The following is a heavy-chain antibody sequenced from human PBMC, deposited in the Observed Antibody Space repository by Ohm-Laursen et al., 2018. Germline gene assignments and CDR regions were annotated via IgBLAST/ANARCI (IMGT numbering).Heavy chain of an antibody. CDR2: INPSGGST. D-gene: IGHD3-3*01. CDR1: GYTFTSYG. CDR3: ARDPIFGVVITYYYYYGMDV. Sequence: ASVKVSCKVSGYTFTSYGISWVQQASGQGLEWMGIINPSGGSTSYAQKFQGRVTMTRDTSTSTVYMELSSLRSEDTAVYYCARDPIFGVVITYYYYYGMDVWGQGTTVTVSS. V-gene: IGHV1-46*01. J-gene: IGHJ6*02.